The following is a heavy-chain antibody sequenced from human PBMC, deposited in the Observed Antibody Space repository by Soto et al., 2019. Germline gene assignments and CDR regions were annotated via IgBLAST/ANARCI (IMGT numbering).Heavy chain of an antibody. D-gene: IGHD6-13*01. J-gene: IGHJ4*02. Sequence: GGSLRLSCAASGFTFSSYSMNWVRQAPGKGLEWVSSISSSSSYIYYADSVKGRFTISRDNAKNSLYLQMNSLRAEDTAVYYCARDTGHRHSSSWYVYWGQGTLVTVPS. V-gene: IGHV3-21*01. CDR3: ARDTGHRHSSSWYVY. CDR2: ISSSSSYI. CDR1: GFTFSSYS.